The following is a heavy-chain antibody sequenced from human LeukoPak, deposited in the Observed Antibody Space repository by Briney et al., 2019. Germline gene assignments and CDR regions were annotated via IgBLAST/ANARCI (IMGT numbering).Heavy chain of an antibody. CDR1: GFTFSDYY. J-gene: IGHJ5*02. Sequence: GGSLRLSCAASGFTFSDYYMSWIRQAPGKGLEWVSYISSSSSYTNYADSVKGRFTISRDNAKNSLYLQMNSLRAEDTAVYCCARVNSYYDFWSGPNWFDPWGQGTLVTVSS. V-gene: IGHV3-11*06. CDR3: ARVNSYYDFWSGPNWFDP. CDR2: ISSSSSYT. D-gene: IGHD3-3*01.